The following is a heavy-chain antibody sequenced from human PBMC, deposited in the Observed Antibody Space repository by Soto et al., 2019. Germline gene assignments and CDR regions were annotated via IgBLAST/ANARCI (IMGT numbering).Heavy chain of an antibody. J-gene: IGHJ4*02. CDR3: ARGIGYYFDS. CDR2: VHYRGST. CDR1: GGSISSSSYF. Sequence: PSETLSLTCTVSGGSISSSSYFWGLIRQPPGKGLEWIGKVHYRGSTYYNASLTSRVTMCVGTSKKHFSLNLSSVTAADSAVYSCARGIGYYFDSWGQGTLVTVSS. V-gene: IGHV4-39*02. D-gene: IGHD5-12*01.